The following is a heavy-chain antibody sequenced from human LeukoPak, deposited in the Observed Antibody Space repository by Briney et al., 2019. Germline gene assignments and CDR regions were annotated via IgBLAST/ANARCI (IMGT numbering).Heavy chain of an antibody. J-gene: IGHJ4*02. D-gene: IGHD3-10*01. CDR2: IKSKTDGGTT. CDR3: TTASLGSGSYYTDDY. V-gene: IGHV3-15*01. Sequence: GGSLRLSCAASGFTFSNAWMSWVRQAPGKGLEWVGRIKSKTDGGTTDYAAPVKGRFTISRDDSKNTLYLQMNSLKTEDTAVYYCTTASLGSGSYYTDDYWGQGTLVTVSS. CDR1: GFTFSNAW.